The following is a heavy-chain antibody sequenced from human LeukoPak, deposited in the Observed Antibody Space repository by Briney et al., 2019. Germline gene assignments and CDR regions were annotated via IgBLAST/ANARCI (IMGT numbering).Heavy chain of an antibody. D-gene: IGHD2/OR15-2a*01. CDR1: GFTFSNAW. J-gene: IGHJ4*02. CDR2: IKSKTDGCTT. V-gene: IGHV3-15*01. CDR3: ARDFYGVLDY. Sequence: GGSLRLSCAASGFTFSNAWMSWVRQAPGKGLEWVGRIKSKTDGCTTDYAAPVKGRFTISRDDSKNTLYLQMNSLKTEDTAVYYCARDFYGVLDYWGQGTLVTVSS.